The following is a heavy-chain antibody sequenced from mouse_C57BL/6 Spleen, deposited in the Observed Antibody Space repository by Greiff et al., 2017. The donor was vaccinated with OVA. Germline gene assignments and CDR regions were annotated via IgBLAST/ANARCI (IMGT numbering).Heavy chain of an antibody. CDR2: IDSSDCYT. D-gene: IGHD2-13*01. J-gene: IGHJ2*01. Sequence: VQLQQPGAELVMPGASVKLSCKASGYTFTSYWMHWVKQRPGQGLEWIGEIDSSDCYTYYKQKFKGKSTLTVDKSFTTAYMPLSSLASEDSAVYDCAGGGSMVTSDYFDYWGQGTTLTVSS. V-gene: IGHV1-69*01. CDR1: GYTFTSYW. CDR3: AGGGSMVTSDYFDY.